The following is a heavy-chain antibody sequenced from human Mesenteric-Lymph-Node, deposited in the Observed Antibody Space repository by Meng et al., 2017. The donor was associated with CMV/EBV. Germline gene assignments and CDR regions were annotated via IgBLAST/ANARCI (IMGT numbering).Heavy chain of an antibody. CDR1: GFTFSSYE. CDR2: INPGGTTI. D-gene: IGHD1-26*01. J-gene: IGHJ4*02. V-gene: IGHV3-48*03. Sequence: LSLTCVASGFTFSSYEFNWVRQAPGKGLEWLSHINPGGTTIYYADSVKGRFTISRDDAKSSLYLQMSSLRADDTAVYYCARELPASWEPFDYWGQGTLVTVSS. CDR3: ARELPASWEPFDY.